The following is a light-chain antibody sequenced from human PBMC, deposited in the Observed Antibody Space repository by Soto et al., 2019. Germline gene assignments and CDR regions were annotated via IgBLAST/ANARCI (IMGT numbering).Light chain of an antibody. CDR1: QGIRND. Sequence: IQWTQSPSSLSASVGDRVTITCRASQGIRNDLGWYEQKPGKGPKRLIYAASSLQSGVPSRFSGSGAGTEFTLTISSLQPDDFATYYFHHYDSYSEALGQGAKV. J-gene: IGKJ1*01. V-gene: IGKV1-17*01. CDR2: AAS. CDR3: HHYDSYSEA.